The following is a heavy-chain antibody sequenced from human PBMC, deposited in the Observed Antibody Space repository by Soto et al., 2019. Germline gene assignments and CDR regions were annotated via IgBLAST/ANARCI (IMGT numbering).Heavy chain of an antibody. D-gene: IGHD1-26*01. CDR1: GGSFSGYY. V-gene: IGHV4-34*01. Sequence: QVQLQQWGAGLLKPSETLSLTCAVYGGSFSGYYWSWIRQPPAKGLERIGEINHSGSTNYNPSLKSRVTISVDPSKNLFSLKLSSVTAAETAVYYCARSQGDSRVGWFDPWGQGTLVTVSS. CDR3: ARSQGDSRVGWFDP. CDR2: INHSGST. J-gene: IGHJ5*02.